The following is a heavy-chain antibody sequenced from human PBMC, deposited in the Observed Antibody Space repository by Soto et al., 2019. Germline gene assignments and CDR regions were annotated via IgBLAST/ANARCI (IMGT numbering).Heavy chain of an antibody. D-gene: IGHD3-9*01. CDR1: GFTFSDYY. CDR3: ARDRLHLDILPGSDRFDP. CDR2: ISSSGSTI. V-gene: IGHV3-11*01. Sequence: PGGSLRLCCAASGFTFSDYYMSWIRQAPGKGLEWVSYISSSGSTIYYADSVKGRFTISRDNAKNSLYLQMNSLRAEDTAVYYCARDRLHLDILPGSDRFDPWGQATLVTVSS. J-gene: IGHJ5*02.